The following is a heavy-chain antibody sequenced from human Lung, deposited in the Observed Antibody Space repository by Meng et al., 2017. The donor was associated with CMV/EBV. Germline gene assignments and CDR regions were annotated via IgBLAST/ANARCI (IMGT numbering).Heavy chain of an antibody. J-gene: IGHJ5*02. CDR1: GYTFTGYY. CDR2: INPHSGAT. CDR3: ARDIALINSWFDP. D-gene: IGHD2/OR15-2a*01. V-gene: IGHV1-2*02. Sequence: ASGYTFTGYYMHWVRQAAGQGLEWMGCINPHSGATKSAQKFQGRVTMTRVTSISTVYMELSSLTSDDTAVYYCARDIALINSWFDPWGQGTLVTVSS.